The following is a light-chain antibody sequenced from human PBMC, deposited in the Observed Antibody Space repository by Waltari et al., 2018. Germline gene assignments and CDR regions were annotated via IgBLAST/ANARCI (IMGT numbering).Light chain of an antibody. V-gene: IGKV3-11*01. CDR1: QSVSGS. CDR2: DVL. Sequence: EIVLTQSPATLSLSPGERATLSCRASQSVSGSLAWYQQKPGQPPRRLIYDVLKRATGIPARFSGSGSGTDFTLTISSLEPEDFAVYYCQQRSNWPLTFGGGTKVEIK. J-gene: IGKJ4*01. CDR3: QQRSNWPLT.